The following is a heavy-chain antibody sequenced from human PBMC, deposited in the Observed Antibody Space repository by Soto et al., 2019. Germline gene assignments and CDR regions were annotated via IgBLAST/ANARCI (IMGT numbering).Heavy chain of an antibody. CDR2: IYPGDSDT. CDR1: GYTFTNYW. CDR3: EAWRFYYGMDL. V-gene: IGHV5-51*01. Sequence: ESLKISCKGFGYTFTNYWIGWVRQMPGKGPEWMGIIYPGDSDTKYNPSFQGQVTISADKSITTNYLQWSSLKASDTAIYYCEAWRFYYGMDLWCQGTTVTLSS. D-gene: IGHD1-1*01. J-gene: IGHJ6*02.